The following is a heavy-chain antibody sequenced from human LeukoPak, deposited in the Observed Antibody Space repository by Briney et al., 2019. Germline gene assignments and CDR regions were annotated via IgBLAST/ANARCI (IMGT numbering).Heavy chain of an antibody. CDR2: IYYSGST. V-gene: IGHV4-31*03. CDR3: AREDRSIWTYFDY. J-gene: IGHJ4*02. Sequence: SETLSLTCTVSGGSISSGGYYWSWIRQHPGKGLEWIGSIYYSGSTYYNPSLKSRVIISVDTSKNQFSLKVSSVTAADTAVYFCAREDRSIWTYFDYWGQGTLVTVSS. D-gene: IGHD1-1*01. CDR1: GGSISSGGYY.